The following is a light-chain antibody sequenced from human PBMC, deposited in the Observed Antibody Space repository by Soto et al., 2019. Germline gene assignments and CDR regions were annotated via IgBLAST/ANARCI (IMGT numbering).Light chain of an antibody. CDR1: QSVCSRC. Sequence: EIVLTQSPGTLSLSPGEGGTLSCRASQSVCSRCLAWYQQKPGQAPRLLIFGASSRATGIPDTFSGSGSGTDFTRTISRLEPEDSAVYYCQHYGSTPWTFGQGTKVEI. J-gene: IGKJ1*01. CDR2: GAS. CDR3: QHYGSTPWT. V-gene: IGKV3-20*01.